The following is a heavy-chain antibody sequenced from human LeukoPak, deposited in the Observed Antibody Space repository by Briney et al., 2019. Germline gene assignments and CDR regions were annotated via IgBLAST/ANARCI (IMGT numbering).Heavy chain of an antibody. Sequence: ASVTVSCKASGYTFTSYGISWVRQAPGQGLEWMGWISAYNGNTNYEQKLQGRVNMTTDTAQSTAYLELKSLGSDDTAVYYWANEILGYSYGPPYLYYGMDVWGQGTRVPVSS. V-gene: IGHV1-18*01. CDR3: ANEILGYSYGPPYLYYGMDV. CDR2: ISAYNGNT. D-gene: IGHD5-18*01. J-gene: IGHJ6*02. CDR1: GYTFTSYG.